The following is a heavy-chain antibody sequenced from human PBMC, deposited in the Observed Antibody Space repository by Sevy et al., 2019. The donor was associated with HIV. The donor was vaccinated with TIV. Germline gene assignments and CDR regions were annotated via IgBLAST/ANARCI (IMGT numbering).Heavy chain of an antibody. D-gene: IGHD3-22*01. J-gene: IGHJ4*02. V-gene: IGHV3-15*01. CDR1: GFTFNNAW. CDR3: ATAPGYYDSAPFDY. Sequence: GGSLRLSCAVSGFTFNNAWMNWVRQAPGTGLQWVGLIKSNIDGETTDYAAPVKGRFTISRDDSKNTMYLQMNNLKIEDTAVYYCATAPGYYDSAPFDYWGPGTLVTVSS. CDR2: IKSNIDGETT.